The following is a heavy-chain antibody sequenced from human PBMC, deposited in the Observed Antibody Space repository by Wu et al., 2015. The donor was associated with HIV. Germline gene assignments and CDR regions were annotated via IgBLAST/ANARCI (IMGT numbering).Heavy chain of an antibody. CDR2: INPNSGGP. CDR3: ALDDYGDYSLDY. D-gene: IGHD4-17*01. J-gene: IGHJ4*02. CDR1: GYTFTGYY. Sequence: QVQLVQSGAEVKKPGASVKVSCKASGYTFTGYYMHWVRQAPGQGLEWMGWINPNSGGPNYVQKFQGRVTMTRDTSISTAYMELSRLRSDDTAVYYCALDDYGDYSLDYWGQGTLVTVSS. V-gene: IGHV1-2*02.